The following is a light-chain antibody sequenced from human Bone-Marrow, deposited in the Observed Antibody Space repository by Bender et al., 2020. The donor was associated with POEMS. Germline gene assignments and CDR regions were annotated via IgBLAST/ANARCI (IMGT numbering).Light chain of an antibody. CDR3: ATWDDSLNGWV. V-gene: IGLV1-44*01. Sequence: QSVLTQPPSASGTPGQRVTISCSGSSSKFGSYPVNWYQQLPGAAPKLVIVNNSRRPSGVPDRFSGSNSGTSASLAISGLLSDDEADFYCATWDDSLNGWVFGGGTKLTVL. CDR2: NNS. CDR1: SSKFGSYP. J-gene: IGLJ3*02.